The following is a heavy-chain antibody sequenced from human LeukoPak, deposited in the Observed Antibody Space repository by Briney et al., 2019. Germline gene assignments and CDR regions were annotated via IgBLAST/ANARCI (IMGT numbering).Heavy chain of an antibody. Sequence: SQTLSLTCTVSGGSISSGNYYWSWIRQPAGKGLELIGHIYTSGSTNYNPSLKSRVTISVDTSKNQFSLKLSSVTAADTAVYYCAREGYDSLWGQGTLVTVSS. CDR2: IYTSGST. V-gene: IGHV4-61*09. CDR1: GGSISSGNYY. CDR3: AREGYDSL. J-gene: IGHJ4*02. D-gene: IGHD3-3*01.